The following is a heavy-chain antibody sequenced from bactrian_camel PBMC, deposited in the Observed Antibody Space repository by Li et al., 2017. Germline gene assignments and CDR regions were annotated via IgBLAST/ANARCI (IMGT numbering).Heavy chain of an antibody. V-gene: IGHV3S53*01. CDR2: KSRSVRT. J-gene: IGHJ6*01. Sequence: HVQLVESGGGSVQAGGSLKLSCVASGYAFSICAMAWYRQAPGQERELVSAKSRSVRTTYADSVKGRFTITRDNALNTVYLQLDSLTTEDMAIHYCSNLDAGLVSPPYPFGYWGQGTQVTVS. D-gene: IGHD1*01. CDR3: SNLDAGLVSPPYPFGY. CDR1: GYAFSICA.